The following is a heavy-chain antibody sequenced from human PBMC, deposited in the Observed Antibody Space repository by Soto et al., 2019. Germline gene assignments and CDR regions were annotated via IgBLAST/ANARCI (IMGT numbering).Heavy chain of an antibody. CDR1: GFTFDDYA. CDR3: AKDMRIAVAGRAFDY. J-gene: IGHJ4*02. V-gene: IGHV3-9*01. CDR2: ISWNSGSI. D-gene: IGHD6-19*01. Sequence: EVQLVESGGGLVQPGRSLRLSCAASGFTFDDYAMHWVRQAPGKGLEWVSGISWNSGSIGYADSVKGRFTISRDNAKNSLYLQMNSLRAEDTALYYCAKDMRIAVAGRAFDYWGQGTLVTVSS.